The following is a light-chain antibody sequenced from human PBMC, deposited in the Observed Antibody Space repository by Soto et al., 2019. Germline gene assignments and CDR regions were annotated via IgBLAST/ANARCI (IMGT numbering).Light chain of an antibody. CDR1: QDIRND. V-gene: IGKV1-6*02. CDR2: AAS. J-gene: IGKJ1*01. Sequence: AILMTQSPSSLSASVGDRVTITCRASQDIRNDLGWYQQRPGKAPKVLIYAASSLQSGVLSRFSGRGSGTDFTLTISSLQPEDFATYYCLQHYNYPWTFGQGTKVEIK. CDR3: LQHYNYPWT.